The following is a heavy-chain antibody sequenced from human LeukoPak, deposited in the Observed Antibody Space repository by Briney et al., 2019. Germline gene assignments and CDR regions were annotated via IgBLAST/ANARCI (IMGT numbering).Heavy chain of an antibody. J-gene: IGHJ6*03. D-gene: IGHD3-10*02. V-gene: IGHV4-34*01. Sequence: SETLSLTCAVYGGSFSGYYWSWIRQPPGKGLEWIGEINHSGSTNYNPSLKSRVTISVDTSKNQFSLKLSSVTAADTAVYYCARLLRYVRPGGYYYYMDVWGKGTTVTISS. CDR2: INHSGST. CDR3: ARLLRYVRPGGYYYYMDV. CDR1: GGSFSGYY.